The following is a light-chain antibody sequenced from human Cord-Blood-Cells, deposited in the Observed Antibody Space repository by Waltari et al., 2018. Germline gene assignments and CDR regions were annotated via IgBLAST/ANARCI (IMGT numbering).Light chain of an antibody. V-gene: IGKV3-15*01. Sequence: EIVMTQSPATLSVSPGERATLSCRASQSVSSNLAWYQQKPGQAPRLLIYGASTRATGIPARFSGSGSGTEFTLTISSLQSEDFAVDYCQQYNNSWTFGQGTKVEIK. CDR3: QQYNNSWT. CDR2: GAS. CDR1: QSVSSN. J-gene: IGKJ1*01.